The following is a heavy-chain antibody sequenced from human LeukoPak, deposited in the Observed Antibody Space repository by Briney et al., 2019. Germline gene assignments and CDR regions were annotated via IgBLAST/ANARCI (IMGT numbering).Heavy chain of an antibody. CDR3: AREIAAAGRSNWFDP. D-gene: IGHD6-13*01. V-gene: IGHV3-30-3*01. CDR2: ISYDGTNK. Sequence: GGSLRLSCAASGFTFSSSAMHWVRQAPGKGLEWVTLISYDGTNKYYADSVKGRFTISRDNSKNTLYLQMNSLRAEDTAVYYCAREIAAAGRSNWFDPWGQGTLVTVSS. CDR1: GFTFSSSA. J-gene: IGHJ5*02.